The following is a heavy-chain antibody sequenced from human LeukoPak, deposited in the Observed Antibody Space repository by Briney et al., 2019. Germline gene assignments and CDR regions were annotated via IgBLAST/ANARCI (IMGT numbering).Heavy chain of an antibody. V-gene: IGHV3-21*01. Sequence: GGSLRLSCAASGFTFNNYAMSWVRQAPGKGLEWVSSISSSSSYIYYADSVKGRFTISRDNAKNSLYLQMNSLRAEDTAVYYCARAAYYGSGSYDYWGQGTLVTVSS. J-gene: IGHJ4*02. CDR2: ISSSSSYI. D-gene: IGHD3-10*01. CDR1: GFTFNNYA. CDR3: ARAAYYGSGSYDY.